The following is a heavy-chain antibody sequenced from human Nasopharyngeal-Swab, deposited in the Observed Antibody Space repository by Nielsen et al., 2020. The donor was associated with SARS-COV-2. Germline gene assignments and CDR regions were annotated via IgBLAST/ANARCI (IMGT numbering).Heavy chain of an antibody. J-gene: IGHJ6*02. CDR3: ARDPGAPHFYGMDL. D-gene: IGHD1-26*01. CDR2: IHAANI. V-gene: IGHV3-53*01. Sequence: GESLKISCAASGFTFSNYWMTWVRQAPGKGLEWVAVIHAANINYADSVKGRFTVSRDSSQNTIHLQMDSLRVEDTAVYYCARDPGAPHFYGMDLWGQGTTVTVSS. CDR1: GFTFSNYW.